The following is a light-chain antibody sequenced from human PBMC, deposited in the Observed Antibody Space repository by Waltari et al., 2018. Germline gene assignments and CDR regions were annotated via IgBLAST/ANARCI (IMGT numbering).Light chain of an antibody. CDR3: QVWDSSTRV. J-gene: IGLJ2*01. V-gene: IGLV3-9*01. Sequence: SYELTQPLSVSVALGQTARITCGGNNIGSKNVHWYQQKPGQAPVLVIYRDSNRPSGIPDRCSGSNSGNTATRTISRAQAGDEADYYCQVWDSSTRVFGGGTKLTVL. CDR1: NIGSKN. CDR2: RDS.